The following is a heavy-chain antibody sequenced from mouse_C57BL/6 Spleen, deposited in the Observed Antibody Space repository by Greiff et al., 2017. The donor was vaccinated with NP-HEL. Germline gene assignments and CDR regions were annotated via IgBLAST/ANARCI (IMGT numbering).Heavy chain of an antibody. Sequence: EVKLVESGGGLVKPGGSLKLSCAASGFTFSDYGMHWVRQAPEKGLEWVAYISSGSSTIYYADTVKGRFTISRDTAKNTLFLQMTSLGSEDTAMYYCAESYDYDGGAWFAYWGQGTLVTVSA. V-gene: IGHV5-17*01. CDR3: AESYDYDGGAWFAY. D-gene: IGHD2-4*01. CDR2: ISSGSSTI. CDR1: GFTFSDYG. J-gene: IGHJ3*01.